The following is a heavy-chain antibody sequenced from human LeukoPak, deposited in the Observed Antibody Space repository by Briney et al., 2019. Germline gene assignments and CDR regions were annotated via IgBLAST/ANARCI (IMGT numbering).Heavy chain of an antibody. V-gene: IGHV3-30*03. CDR3: ARVRELRFPYFDY. J-gene: IGHJ4*02. CDR2: ISYDGSNK. Sequence: GGSLRLSCAASGFTFSSYSMNWVRQAPGKGLEWVAVISYDGSNKYYADSVKGRFTISRDNSKNTLYLQMNSLRAEDTAVYYCARVRELRFPYFDYWRQGHLVTVSS. CDR1: GFTFSSYS. D-gene: IGHD1-26*01.